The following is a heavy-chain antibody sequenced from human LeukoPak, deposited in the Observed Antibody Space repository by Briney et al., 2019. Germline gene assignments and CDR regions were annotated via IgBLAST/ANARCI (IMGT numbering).Heavy chain of an antibody. J-gene: IGHJ4*02. Sequence: GGSLRLSCAASGFTFSSYAMSWVRQAPARGLEWVSSLRGDGETFYADSVKGRFTLSRDESRNTVYLQLNNLRVEDTAIYYCAKASWVSSADAVLWGQGTLVTVSA. CDR2: LRGDGET. D-gene: IGHD3-10*01. CDR3: AKASWVSSADAVL. V-gene: IGHV3-23*01. CDR1: GFTFSSYA.